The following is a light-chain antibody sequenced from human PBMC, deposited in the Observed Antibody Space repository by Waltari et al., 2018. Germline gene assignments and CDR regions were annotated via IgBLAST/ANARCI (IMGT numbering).Light chain of an antibody. J-gene: IGLJ1*01. V-gene: IGLV2-23*01. CDR3: CSYAGSRTFV. CDR1: SSDVGGYNL. Sequence: QSALTQPASVSGSPGQSLTLSCTGTSSDVGGYNLVSWYQQHPGKAPKFIIYEGSKRPSGCSTRFSGSKSGNTASLTISGLQAEDEADYYGCSYAGSRTFVFGTGTKVTVL. CDR2: EGS.